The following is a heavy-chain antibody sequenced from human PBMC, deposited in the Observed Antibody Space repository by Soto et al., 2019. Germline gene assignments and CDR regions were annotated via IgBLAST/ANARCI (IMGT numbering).Heavy chain of an antibody. CDR1: GGSISSSNW. Sequence: SETLSLTCAVSGGSISSSNWWSWVRQPPGKGLEWIGEIYHSGSTNYNPSLKSRVTISVDKSKNQFSLKLSSVTAADGAVYYWASHNWNYWGLYGMDVWGQGTTVTVSS. V-gene: IGHV4-4*02. CDR3: ASHNWNYWGLYGMDV. J-gene: IGHJ6*02. D-gene: IGHD1-7*01. CDR2: IYHSGST.